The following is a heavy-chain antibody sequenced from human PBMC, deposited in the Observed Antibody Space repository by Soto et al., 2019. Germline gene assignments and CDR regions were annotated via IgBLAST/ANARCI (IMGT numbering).Heavy chain of an antibody. D-gene: IGHD6-19*01. V-gene: IGHV1-8*01. Sequence: GASVKVSCTASGYTFTSYDINWVRQATGQGLEWMGWMNPNSGNTGYAQKFQGRVTMTRNTSISTAYMELSSLRSEDTAVYYCARERGASSPFDYWGQGTLVTVSS. CDR3: ARERGASSPFDY. J-gene: IGHJ4*02. CDR2: MNPNSGNT. CDR1: GYTFTSYD.